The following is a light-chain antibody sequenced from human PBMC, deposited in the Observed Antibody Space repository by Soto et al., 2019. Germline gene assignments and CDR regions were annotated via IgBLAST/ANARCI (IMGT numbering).Light chain of an antibody. CDR2: DTT. V-gene: IGLV7-46*01. CDR1: TGAVTNGHY. J-gene: IGLJ1*01. Sequence: QAVVTQEPSLTVSPGGTVTLTCGSCTGAVTNGHYPYWFQQKPGQAPRTLICDTTSRHSWTPARFSGSLLGGKAALTLSGAQPEDEAEYYCLLSYNGPYVFGTGTKVTVL. CDR3: LLSYNGPYV.